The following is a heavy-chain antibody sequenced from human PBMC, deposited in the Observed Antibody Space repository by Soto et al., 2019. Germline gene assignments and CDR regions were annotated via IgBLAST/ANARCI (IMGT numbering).Heavy chain of an antibody. J-gene: IGHJ6*02. V-gene: IGHV5-51*01. Sequence: HGESLRISCKGYGCSFTSYWIGWVRHMPGKGLKWMGIIYPGDSDTRYSPSFQGQVTISADKSISTAYLQWSSLKASDTAMYYCARLRGRRITIFGVATVGNTDGMDVWGQGTTVTLSS. CDR1: GCSFTSYW. CDR3: ARLRGRRITIFGVATVGNTDGMDV. D-gene: IGHD3-3*01. CDR2: IYPGDSDT.